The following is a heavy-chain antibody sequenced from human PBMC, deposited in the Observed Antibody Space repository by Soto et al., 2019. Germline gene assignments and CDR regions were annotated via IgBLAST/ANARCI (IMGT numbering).Heavy chain of an antibody. CDR2: IYPGDSDT. CDR3: ARAPEVYCSSTSCYSTLDV. J-gene: IGHJ6*02. D-gene: IGHD2-2*02. V-gene: IGHV5-51*01. Sequence: VESLTISCKGSVYSFTNYWICWVRQMPVKVLTWMGIIYPGDSDTRYSPSFQGQVTISADKSISTAYLQWSSLKASDTAMYFCARAPEVYCSSTSCYSTLDVWGQGTSVTVSS. CDR1: VYSFTNYW.